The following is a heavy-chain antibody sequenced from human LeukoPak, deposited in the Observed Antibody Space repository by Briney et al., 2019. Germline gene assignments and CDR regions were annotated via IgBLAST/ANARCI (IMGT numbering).Heavy chain of an antibody. V-gene: IGHV4-30-4*01. CDR3: ARAPLLWFGESSNWFDP. J-gene: IGHJ5*02. Sequence: SETLSLTCTVSGGSISSGDYYWSWIRQPPGKGLEWIGYIYYSGSTYYNPSLKSRVTISVGTSKNQFSLKLSSVTAADTAVYYCARAPLLWFGESSNWFDPWGQGTLVTVSS. CDR1: GGSISSGDYY. CDR2: IYYSGST. D-gene: IGHD3-10*01.